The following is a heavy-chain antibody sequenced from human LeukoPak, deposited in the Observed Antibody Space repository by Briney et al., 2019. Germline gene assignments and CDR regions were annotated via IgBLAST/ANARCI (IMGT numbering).Heavy chain of an antibody. CDR3: ASVDGDDSDAFVS. CDR1: GFTFSSYW. V-gene: IGHV3-7*03. CDR2: INQDGSGK. J-gene: IGHJ3*02. D-gene: IGHD4-17*01. Sequence: PGGSLRLSCAASGFTFSSYWMSWVRQAPGKGLEWVADINQDGSGKYYVDSVKGRFTISRDNAKNSLYLQMNSLRAEDTAVYYSASVDGDDSDAFVSWGQGTMVTVSS.